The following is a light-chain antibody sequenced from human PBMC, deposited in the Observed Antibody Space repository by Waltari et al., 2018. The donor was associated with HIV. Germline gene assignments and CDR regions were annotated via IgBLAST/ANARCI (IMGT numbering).Light chain of an antibody. J-gene: IGKJ2*01. CDR2: GAS. CDR3: HQYNNWPYT. CDR1: QSVNTN. V-gene: IGKV3-15*01. Sequence: MMQSPDILPVSPGEGVTLTCRASQSVNTNVAWYQQRPGQAPRLLIYGASTRAAGFPTRFSGGGSRTEFTLIISSLQSEDFALYFCHQYNNWPYTFGQGTKLDIK.